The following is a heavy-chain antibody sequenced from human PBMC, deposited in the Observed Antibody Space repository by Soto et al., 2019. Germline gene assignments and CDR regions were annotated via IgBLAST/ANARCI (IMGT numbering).Heavy chain of an antibody. V-gene: IGHV4-31*03. Sequence: QVQLQESGPGLVKPSQTLSLTCTVSGDSISRGGYYWSWIRQHPGKGLEWIGYIYYSGSAYYNPSLKSRVTISVDTSKNQFSLKLTSVTAADTAVYYCARDCSFGNDCSGWGQETLVTVSS. CDR1: GDSISRGGYY. J-gene: IGHJ4*02. CDR2: IYYSGSA. D-gene: IGHD2-21*02. CDR3: ARDCSFGNDCSG.